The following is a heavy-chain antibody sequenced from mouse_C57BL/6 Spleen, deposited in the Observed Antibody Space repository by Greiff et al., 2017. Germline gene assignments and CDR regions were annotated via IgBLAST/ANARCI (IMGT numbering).Heavy chain of an antibody. CDR3: ARSRIYYGSSSGPWVAY. CDR1: GYTFTSYW. D-gene: IGHD1-1*01. J-gene: IGHJ3*01. CDR2: IDPSDSET. Sequence: VQLQQPGAELVRPGSSVKLSCKASGYTFTSYWMHWVKQRPIQGLEWIGNIDPSDSETHYNQKFKDKATLTVDKSSSTAYMQLSSLTSEDSAVYYCARSRIYYGSSSGPWVAYWGQGTLVTVSA. V-gene: IGHV1-52*01.